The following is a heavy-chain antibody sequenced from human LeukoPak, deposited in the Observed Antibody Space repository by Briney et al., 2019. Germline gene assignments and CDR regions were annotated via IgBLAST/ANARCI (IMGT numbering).Heavy chain of an antibody. V-gene: IGHV4-4*02. D-gene: IGHD3-10*01. J-gene: IGHJ5*02. CDR2: IYHSGST. Sequence: SETLSLTCAVSGGSISSSNWWSWVRQPPGKGLEWIGEIYHSGSTNYNPSLKSRVTISVDKSKNQFSLKLSSVTAADTAVYYCARVVSEVRGSYGWFDPWGQGTLVTVSS. CDR1: GGSISSSNW. CDR3: ARVVSEVRGSYGWFDP.